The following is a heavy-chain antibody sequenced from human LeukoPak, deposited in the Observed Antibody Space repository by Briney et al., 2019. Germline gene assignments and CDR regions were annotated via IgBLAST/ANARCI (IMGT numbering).Heavy chain of an antibody. CDR1: GFTFSMSS. V-gene: IGHV3-30*04. CDR3: ARGRAGIAAAGFDY. Sequence: GGSLRLSCATSGFTFSMSSMHWVRLAPGKGLEWLAGISFDGANKSSGDSVKGRFPISRDNSKNTLYLQMNSLRLDDTAVYFCARGRAGIAAAGFDYWGQGTLVTVSS. J-gene: IGHJ4*02. D-gene: IGHD6-13*01. CDR2: ISFDGANK.